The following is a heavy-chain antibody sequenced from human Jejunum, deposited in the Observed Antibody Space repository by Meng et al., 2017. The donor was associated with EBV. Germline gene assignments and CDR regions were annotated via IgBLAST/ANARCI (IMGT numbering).Heavy chain of an antibody. CDR3: ARVAFSYTTRSLDS. CDR1: RGSFGGYY. J-gene: IGHJ4*02. CDR2: INHSGST. Sequence: VQLKQWGAGWFKPSGTLSLTCAVYRGSFGGYYWSWIRQHPGKGLEWIGEINHSGSTNYNASLRSRVTISVETSKNQFSLRLNSVTAADTAVYYCARVAFSYTTRSLDSWGQGTLVTVS. D-gene: IGHD3-16*02. V-gene: IGHV4-34*02.